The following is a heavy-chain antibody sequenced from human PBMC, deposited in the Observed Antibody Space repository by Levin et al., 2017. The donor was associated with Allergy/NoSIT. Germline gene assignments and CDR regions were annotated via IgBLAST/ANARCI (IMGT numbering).Heavy chain of an antibody. CDR3: AKETGYYYYAMDV. CDR1: GGSIRSSSYY. V-gene: IGHV4-39*07. Sequence: SETLSLTCTVSGGSIRSSSYYWAWIRQPPGKGLEWIGNIYYSGNTFYNPSLKSRVTISVDTSQNQFSLRLSSVTAADTAVYYCAKETGYYYYAMDVWGQGTTVTVSS. J-gene: IGHJ6*02. CDR2: IYYSGNT.